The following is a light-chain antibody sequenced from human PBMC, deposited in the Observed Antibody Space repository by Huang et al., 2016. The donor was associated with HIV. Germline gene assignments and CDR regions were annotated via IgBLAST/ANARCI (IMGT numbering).Light chain of an antibody. CDR1: QSIGNY. Sequence: DIQMTQSPSSLSASVGDRVTITCRASQSIGNYLNWYHQRPGKAPRLLIYTASSLQSGVPSRFIGSRSGTEFTLTISSLQPEDFATYYCQQSYTSPPYIFGPGTKLEIK. J-gene: IGKJ2*01. CDR3: QQSYTSPPYI. CDR2: TAS. V-gene: IGKV1-39*01.